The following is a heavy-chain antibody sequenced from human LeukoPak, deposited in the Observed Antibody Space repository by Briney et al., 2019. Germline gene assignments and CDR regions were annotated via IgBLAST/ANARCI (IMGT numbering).Heavy chain of an antibody. J-gene: IGHJ6*02. Sequence: ASVKVSCKASGYTFTGYYMHWVRQAPGQGLEWMGWINPNSGGTNYAQKFQGRVTMTRDTSISTAYMELSRLRSDDTAVYYCARIPYGDHPDGMDVWGQGTTVTVSS. CDR3: ARIPYGDHPDGMDV. CDR2: INPNSGGT. CDR1: GYTFTGYY. D-gene: IGHD4-17*01. V-gene: IGHV1-2*02.